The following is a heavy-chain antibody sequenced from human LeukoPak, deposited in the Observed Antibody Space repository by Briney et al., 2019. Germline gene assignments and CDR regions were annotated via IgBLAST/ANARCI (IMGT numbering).Heavy chain of an antibody. D-gene: IGHD3-3*01. CDR2: IYYSGST. CDR3: ASGDTNGDYDFWSGYPEYFQH. J-gene: IGHJ1*01. Sequence: SETLSLTCTVSGGSISSYYWSWIRQPPGKGLEWIGYIYYSGSTNYDPSLKSRVTISVDTSKNQFSLKLSSVTAADTAVYYCASGDTNGDYDFWSGYPEYFQHWGQGTLVTVSS. CDR1: GGSISSYY. V-gene: IGHV4-59*01.